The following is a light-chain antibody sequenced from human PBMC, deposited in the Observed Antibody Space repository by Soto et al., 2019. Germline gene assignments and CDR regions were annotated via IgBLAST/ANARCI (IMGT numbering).Light chain of an antibody. V-gene: IGLV1-40*01. Sequence: QSVLTQPPSVSGAPGQRVTISCTGSSSNIGAGYDVHWYQQVPGTAPKLLIYANRNRPAGVPDRFSASKSDTSASLAITGLQAEDEADYYCQSNDSSPSGYVFGTGTKLTVL. CDR3: QSNDSSPSGYV. J-gene: IGLJ1*01. CDR2: ANR. CDR1: SSNIGAGYD.